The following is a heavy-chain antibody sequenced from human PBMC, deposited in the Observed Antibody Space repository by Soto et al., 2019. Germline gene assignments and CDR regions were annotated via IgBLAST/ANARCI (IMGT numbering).Heavy chain of an antibody. J-gene: IGHJ6*03. CDR3: ATYNRYFDWLYSDGGVYYYYYMDV. D-gene: IGHD3-9*01. V-gene: IGHV3-23*01. Sequence: GGSLRLSCAASGFTFSSYAMSWVRQTPGKGLEWVSAISGSGGSTYYAHSVKGRLTISRDNSKNTLYLQMNSLRAEDTAVYYCATYNRYFDWLYSDGGVYYYYYMDVWGKGTTVTVSS. CDR2: ISGSGGST. CDR1: GFTFSSYA.